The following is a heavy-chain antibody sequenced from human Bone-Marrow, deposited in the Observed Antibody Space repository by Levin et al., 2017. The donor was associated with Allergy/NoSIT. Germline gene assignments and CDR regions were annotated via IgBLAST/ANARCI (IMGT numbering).Heavy chain of an antibody. CDR3: ARHLGAFDI. J-gene: IGHJ3*02. CDR2: IYYSGGT. V-gene: IGHV4-59*08. Sequence: KGLDWIGYIYYSGGTVYHPSLKSRVTISVDTSKNHCSLKLRSVTAADTAIYYCARHLGAFDIWGQGTKVTVSS.